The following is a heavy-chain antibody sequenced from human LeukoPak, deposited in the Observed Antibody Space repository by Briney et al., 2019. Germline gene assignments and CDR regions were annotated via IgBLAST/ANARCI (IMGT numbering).Heavy chain of an antibody. V-gene: IGHV1-2*02. CDR1: GYTFTGYY. CDR3: ARDRSISGWPYRFDY. D-gene: IGHD6-19*01. CDR2: INPNSGGT. Sequence: ASVKVSCKASGYTFTGYYMHWVRQAPGQGLEWMGWINPNSGGTNYAQKFQGRVTMTRDTSISTAYMELSRLGSDDTAVYYCARDRSISGWPYRFDYWGQGTLVTVSS. J-gene: IGHJ4*02.